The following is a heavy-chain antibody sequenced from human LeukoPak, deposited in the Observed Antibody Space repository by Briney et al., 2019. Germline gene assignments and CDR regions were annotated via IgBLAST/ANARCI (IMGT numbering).Heavy chain of an antibody. D-gene: IGHD3-10*01. CDR2: ISAYNGNT. CDR3: ARDVLPYYYGSGMGD. Sequence: VASVKVSCKASGYTFTSYGISWVRQAPGQGLEWMGWISAYNGNTNYAQKLQGRVTMTTDTSTSTAYMELRSLRSDDTAVYYCARDVLPYYYGSGMGDWGQGTLVTVS. V-gene: IGHV1-18*01. CDR1: GYTFTSYG. J-gene: IGHJ4*02.